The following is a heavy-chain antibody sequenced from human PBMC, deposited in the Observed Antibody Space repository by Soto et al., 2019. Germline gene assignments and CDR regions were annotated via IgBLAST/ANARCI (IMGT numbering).Heavy chain of an antibody. V-gene: IGHV4-31*03. CDR3: ARVYDSSGYYYFDY. D-gene: IGHD3-22*01. CDR1: GGSISSGGYY. J-gene: IGHJ4*02. CDR2: IYYSGST. Sequence: QVQLQESGPGLVKPSQTLSLTCTVSGGSISSGGYYWSWIRQHPGKGLEWIGYIYYSGSTYYNPSLKSRVTISVDTSKNQFSLKLSSVTAADTAVYDCARVYDSSGYYYFDYWGQGTLVTVSS.